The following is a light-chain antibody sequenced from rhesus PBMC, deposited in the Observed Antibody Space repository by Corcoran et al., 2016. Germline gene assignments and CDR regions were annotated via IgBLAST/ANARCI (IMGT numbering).Light chain of an antibody. CDR1: KNVASD. CDR3: QQSSNCWT. J-gene: IGKJ1*01. Sequence: ETVVTQSPATLSLSPGERATLSSRASKNVASDLAWLKRKPGQVPRPLIFGAPSRATGVPARFSGSGSGTYCTLTISSLEPEDAGVYFCQQSSNCWTFGQGTKVEI. V-gene: IGKV3-24*04. CDR2: GAP.